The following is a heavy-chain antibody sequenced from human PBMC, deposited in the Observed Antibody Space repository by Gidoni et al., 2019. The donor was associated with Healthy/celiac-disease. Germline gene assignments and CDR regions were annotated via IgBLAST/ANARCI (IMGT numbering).Heavy chain of an antibody. CDR3: ARAPRVAGRDAFDI. CDR1: GGSISSSSHY. Sequence: QLQLQESGPGLVKPSETLSLTCTVSGGSISSSSHYWGWIRQPPGKGLEWIGSIYYSGSTYYNPSLKSRVTISVDTSKNQFSLKLSSVTAADTAVYYCARAPRVAGRDAFDIWGQGTMVTVSS. J-gene: IGHJ3*02. V-gene: IGHV4-39*01. CDR2: IYYSGST. D-gene: IGHD6-19*01.